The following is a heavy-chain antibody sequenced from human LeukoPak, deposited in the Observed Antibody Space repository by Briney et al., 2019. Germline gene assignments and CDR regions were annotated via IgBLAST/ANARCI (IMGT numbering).Heavy chain of an antibody. CDR2: ISADGIDK. J-gene: IGHJ4*02. V-gene: IGHV3-30*18. Sequence: GGSLRLSCAASGFTFSTYAMHWVRQAPGKGLEWVAVISADGIDKYYADSVKGRFTISRDNSKNTLYLQMSSLRPEDTAVYYCAKDKGREGDYWGKGNLVTVS. CDR3: AKDKGREGDY. CDR1: GFTFSTYA.